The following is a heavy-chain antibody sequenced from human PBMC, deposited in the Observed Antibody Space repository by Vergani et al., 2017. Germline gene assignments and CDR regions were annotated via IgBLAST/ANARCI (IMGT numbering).Heavy chain of an antibody. Sequence: QVQLQESGPGLVKPSQTLSLTCTVSGGSISSGSYYWSCIRQPAGKGVEWIGRIYTSGSTNYNPSLKSRVTMSVDTSKNQFSLKLNSVTAADTAVYYCVRTVALWFGETKDGGWFDPWGQGTLVTVTS. D-gene: IGHD3-10*01. CDR3: VRTVALWFGETKDGGWFDP. CDR2: IYTSGST. CDR1: GGSISSGSYY. J-gene: IGHJ5*02. V-gene: IGHV4-61*02.